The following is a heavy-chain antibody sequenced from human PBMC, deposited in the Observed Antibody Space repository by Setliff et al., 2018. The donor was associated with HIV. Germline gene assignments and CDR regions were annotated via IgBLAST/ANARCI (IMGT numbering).Heavy chain of an antibody. CDR2: INAGIGNT. Sequence: ASVKVSCKASGYSFTRNFVHWVRQAPGQRLEWMGWINAGIGNTKYSQKFQGRVTISRDTSASTVYMELNSLRSEDTAIYYCARDIGSVWHNWFDPWGQGTQVTVSS. CDR3: ARDIGSVWHNWFDP. V-gene: IGHV1-3*01. J-gene: IGHJ5*02. CDR1: GYSFTRNF. D-gene: IGHD6-19*01.